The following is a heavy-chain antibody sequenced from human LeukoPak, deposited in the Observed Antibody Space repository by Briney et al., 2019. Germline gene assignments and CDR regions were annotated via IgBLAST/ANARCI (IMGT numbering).Heavy chain of an antibody. CDR2: INAGNGNT. J-gene: IGHJ3*01. Sequence: ASVKVSCKASGYTFTSYAMHWVRQAPGQRLEWMGWINAGNGNTKYSQKFQGRDTITRDTSASTAYMELSSLRSEDTAVYYCARGGTTMIVVNLWGQGTMVTVSS. V-gene: IGHV1-3*01. D-gene: IGHD3-22*01. CDR1: GYTFTSYA. CDR3: ARGGTTMIVVNL.